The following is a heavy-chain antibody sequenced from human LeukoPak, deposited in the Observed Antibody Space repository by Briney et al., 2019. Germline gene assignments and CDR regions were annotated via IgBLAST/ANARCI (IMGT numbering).Heavy chain of an antibody. J-gene: IGHJ4*02. CDR3: ARFGYVAAVDL. D-gene: IGHD2-15*01. CDR2: ISWNSGNI. CDR1: GFNFHDYA. V-gene: IGHV3-9*01. Sequence: GGSLRLSCAASGFNFHDYAMHWVRQAPGKGLEWVAGISWNSGNIYYADSVKGRFSVSRDNAKNLLYLQMNSLRAEDTAVYYCARFGYVAAVDLWGQGTLVTVSS.